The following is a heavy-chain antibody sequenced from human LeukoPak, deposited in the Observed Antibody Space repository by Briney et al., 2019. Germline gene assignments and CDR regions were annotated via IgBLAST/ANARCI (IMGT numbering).Heavy chain of an antibody. CDR2: IRSDGSSK. CDR1: GFTFSSYG. CDR3: AKGLNGYLDY. J-gene: IGHJ4*02. D-gene: IGHD2-8*01. Sequence: GGSLRLSCAASGFTFSSYGMHWVRQAPGKGLEWVAFIRSDGSSKHYADSVKGRFTISRDNSYSTLYVRMNSLRAEDTAVYYCAKGLNGYLDYWGQGTLVTVSS. V-gene: IGHV3-30*02.